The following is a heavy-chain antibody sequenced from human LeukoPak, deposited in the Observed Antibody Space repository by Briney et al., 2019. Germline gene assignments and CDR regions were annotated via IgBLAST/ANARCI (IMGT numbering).Heavy chain of an antibody. Sequence: GSSLRLSCAASGFSFSSYGMHWVRQAPGKGLEWVAVIWNDGSNSYYADSVKGRFTISRDNAKNTLYLQMNSLRPEDTAVYYCASSMAYNCLDYWGQGTLVTVSS. V-gene: IGHV3-33*01. J-gene: IGHJ4*02. D-gene: IGHD5-24*01. CDR3: ASSMAYNCLDY. CDR1: GFSFSSYG. CDR2: IWNDGSNS.